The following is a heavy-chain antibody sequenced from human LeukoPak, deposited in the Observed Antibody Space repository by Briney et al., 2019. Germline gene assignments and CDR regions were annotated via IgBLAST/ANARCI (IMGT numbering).Heavy chain of an antibody. J-gene: IGHJ6*04. CDR2: FDPEDGET. V-gene: IGHV1-24*01. CDR1: RYTLTELS. D-gene: IGHD4-11*01. Sequence: EASVKVSYKVSRYTLTELSMHWVRQAPGKGLEWMGGFDPEDGETIYAQKFQGRVTMTEDTSTDTAYMELSSLRSEDTAVYYCATTDPRFYSNYVYYYGMDVWGKGTTVTVSS. CDR3: ATTDPRFYSNYVYYYGMDV.